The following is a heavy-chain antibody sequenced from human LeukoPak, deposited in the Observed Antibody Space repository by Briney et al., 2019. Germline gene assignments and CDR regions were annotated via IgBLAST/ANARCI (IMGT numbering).Heavy chain of an antibody. CDR3: ARDASGYYYAEYFQH. J-gene: IGHJ1*01. V-gene: IGHV3-20*04. D-gene: IGHD3-22*01. CDR1: GFTFDDYG. Sequence: GGSLRLSCAASGFTFDDYGMSWVRQAPGKGLEWVSGINWNGGSTGYADSVKGRFTISRDNAKNSLYLQMNSLRAEDTALYYCARDASGYYYAEYFQHWGQGTLVTVSS. CDR2: INWNGGST.